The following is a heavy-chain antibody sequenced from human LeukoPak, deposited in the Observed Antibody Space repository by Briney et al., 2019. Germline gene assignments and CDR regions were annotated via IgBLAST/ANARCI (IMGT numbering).Heavy chain of an antibody. CDR1: VFTFSSYW. V-gene: IGHV3-7*01. J-gene: IGHJ4*02. Sequence: GGSLRLSCAASVFTFSSYWMSWVRQAPGKGLEWVANIKQDGSEKYYVDSVKGRFTISSDNAKNSLYLQMNSLRAEDTAVYYCARDTNYWGQGTLVTVSS. D-gene: IGHD3-3*01. CDR3: ARDTNY. CDR2: IKQDGSEK.